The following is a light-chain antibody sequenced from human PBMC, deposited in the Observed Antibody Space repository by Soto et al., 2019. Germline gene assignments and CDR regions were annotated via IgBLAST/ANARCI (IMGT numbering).Light chain of an antibody. J-gene: IGKJ1*01. V-gene: IGKV3-11*01. CDR1: HSVSRY. CDR3: QQRSSWPVT. Sequence: EIVLTQSPVTLSLSPGERATLSCRASHSVSRYFAWYQQKPGQAPRLLIYDASNRATGVPARFSGSGSGTDFTLTISSLEPEDFAVYYCQQRSSWPVTFGQGTKVAI. CDR2: DAS.